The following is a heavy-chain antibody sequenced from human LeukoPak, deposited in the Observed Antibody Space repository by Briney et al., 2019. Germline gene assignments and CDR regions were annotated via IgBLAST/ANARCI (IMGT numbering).Heavy chain of an antibody. V-gene: IGHV1-18*04. CDR3: ARDENYGIFFNVDY. D-gene: IGHD4-17*01. CDR1: GYSSVLYG. CDR2: ISGSTGDT. J-gene: IGHJ4*02. Sequence: PGASVKVSCKASGYSSVLYGISWVRQAPGEGPEWMGWISGSTGDTNYAQKFQGRVTMTADTSTSTAYMELRSLRSDDTALYYCARDENYGIFFNVDYWGQGTLVTVSS.